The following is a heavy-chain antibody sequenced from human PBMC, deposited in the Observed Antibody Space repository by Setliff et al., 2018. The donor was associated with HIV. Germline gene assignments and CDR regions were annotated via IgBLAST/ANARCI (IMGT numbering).Heavy chain of an antibody. CDR2: TSSRGET. J-gene: IGHJ4*02. D-gene: IGHD3-9*01. V-gene: IGHV4-61*02. CDR1: GDSIGPGSNY. Sequence: PSETLSLTCTVSGDSIGPGSNYWSWIRQPAGKGLEWIGRTSSRGETTYSPSLRSRVTIFVDMSKNQFSLKLTSVTAADTAVYYCARDQPQDYDSLTGYYTGRYFDYWGRGTLVTVSS. CDR3: ARDQPQDYDSLTGYYTGRYFDY.